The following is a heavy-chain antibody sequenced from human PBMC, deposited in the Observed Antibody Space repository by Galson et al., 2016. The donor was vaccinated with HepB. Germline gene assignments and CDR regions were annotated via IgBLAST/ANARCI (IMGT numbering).Heavy chain of an antibody. CDR1: GYSFTSYW. V-gene: IGHV5-10-1*01. CDR2: IDPSDSYT. D-gene: IGHD3-22*01. J-gene: IGHJ4*02. Sequence: QSGAEVKKPGESLRISCKGSGYSFTSYWISWVRQMPGKGLEWMGRIDPSDSYTNYSPSFQGHVTISADKSMSTAYLQWSSLKASDTARYSCARHRYYYDSSGYYYALGYWGQGTLVTVSS. CDR3: ARHRYYYDSSGYYYALGY.